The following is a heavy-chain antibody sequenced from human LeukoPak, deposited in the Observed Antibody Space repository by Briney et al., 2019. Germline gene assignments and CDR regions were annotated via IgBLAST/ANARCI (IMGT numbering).Heavy chain of an antibody. Sequence: PGGSLRLSCAVSGFTFSSYAMSWVRQAPGKGLEWVSAISGSGGSTYYADSVKGRFTISRDNSKNTLYLQMNSLRAEDTAVYYCAKCYSGYDFFDYWGQGTLVTVSS. CDR3: AKCYSGYDFFDY. CDR2: ISGSGGST. CDR1: GFTFSSYA. V-gene: IGHV3-23*01. J-gene: IGHJ4*02. D-gene: IGHD5-12*01.